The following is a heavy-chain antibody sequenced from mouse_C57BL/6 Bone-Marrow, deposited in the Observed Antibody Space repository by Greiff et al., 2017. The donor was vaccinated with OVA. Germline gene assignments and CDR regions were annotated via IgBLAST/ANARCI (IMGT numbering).Heavy chain of an antibody. CDR2: ISSGSSTI. D-gene: IGHD2-5*01. CDR3: ARGGSNPLYAMDY. V-gene: IGHV5-17*01. Sequence: EVKLVESGGGLVKPGGSLKLSCAASGFTFSDYGMHWVRQAPEKGLEWVAYISSGSSTIYYADTVKGRFTISRDNAKSTGFMQMTSLRSEDTAMYYCARGGSNPLYAMDYWGQGTSVTVSS. J-gene: IGHJ4*01. CDR1: GFTFSDYG.